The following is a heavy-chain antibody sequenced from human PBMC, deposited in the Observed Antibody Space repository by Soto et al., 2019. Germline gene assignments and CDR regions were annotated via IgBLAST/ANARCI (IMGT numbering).Heavy chain of an antibody. CDR2: IIHTGTT. D-gene: IGHD6-13*01. Sequence: ETLALSCAVYGVSFSSYYWTWIRQTPGKGLEWIGDIIHTGTTNYNPSLKRRVTISMDTSNNHFSLKLTYMTAADRAVYFCERGSRWGQSVRGLDYWSQGTLVTVSS. V-gene: IGHV4-34*01. CDR1: GVSFSSYY. J-gene: IGHJ4*02. CDR3: ERGSRWGQSVRGLDY.